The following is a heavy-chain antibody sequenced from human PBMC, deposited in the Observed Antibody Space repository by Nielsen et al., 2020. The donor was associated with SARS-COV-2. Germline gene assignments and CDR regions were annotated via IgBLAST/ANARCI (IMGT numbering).Heavy chain of an antibody. D-gene: IGHD3-22*01. CDR3: ARDLRVFYYDTSGYGAFDI. V-gene: IGHV3-74*01. J-gene: IGHJ3*02. Sequence: GESLKISCAASGFTFSSYWMHWVRQAPGKGLVWVSRINSDGSSTSYADSVKGRFTISRDNAKNSLYLQIHSLRAEDTAVYYCARDLRVFYYDTSGYGAFDIWGQGTMVTVSS. CDR1: GFTFSSYW. CDR2: INSDGSST.